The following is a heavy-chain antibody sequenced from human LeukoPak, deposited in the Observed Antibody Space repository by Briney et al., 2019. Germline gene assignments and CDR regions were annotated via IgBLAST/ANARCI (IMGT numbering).Heavy chain of an antibody. CDR2: INHSGST. D-gene: IGHD3-3*02. J-gene: IGHJ4*02. Sequence: SETLSLTCAVYGGSFSGYYWSWIRQPPGKGLEWIGEINHSGSTNYNPSLKSRVTISVDTSKNQFSLKLSSVTAADTAVYYCARLADWALDYWGQGTLVTVSS. CDR1: GGSFSGYY. V-gene: IGHV4-34*01. CDR3: ARLADWALDY.